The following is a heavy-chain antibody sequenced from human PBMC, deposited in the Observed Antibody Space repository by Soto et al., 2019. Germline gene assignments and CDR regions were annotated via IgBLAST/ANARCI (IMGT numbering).Heavy chain of an antibody. CDR1: ADTFNTYS. V-gene: IGHV1-69*01. CDR2: ITPVLGTA. CDR3: AKSLEGTTVTNWFDP. D-gene: IGHD4-17*01. Sequence: QVQLVQSGPEVKKPGSSVKVSCKASADTFNTYSVSWLRQAPGQRLEWMGGITPVLGTADYAQRFEGRLPITADDSTRTIYLELSRLRSDDTAVYYCAKSLEGTTVTNWFDPWGQGALVTVSS. J-gene: IGHJ5*02.